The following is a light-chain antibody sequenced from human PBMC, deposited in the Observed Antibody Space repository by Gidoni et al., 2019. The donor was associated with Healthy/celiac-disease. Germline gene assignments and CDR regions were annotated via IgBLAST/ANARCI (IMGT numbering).Light chain of an antibody. CDR3: QQYGSSLPLT. J-gene: IGKJ4*01. CDR2: GAS. CDR1: QSVSSSY. V-gene: IGKV3-20*01. Sequence: EIVLSQSPGTLSLSPGERATLSCRASQSVSSSYLAWYQQKPGQAPRLLIYGASSRATGIPDRFSGSGSGTDFTLTISRLEPEDFAVYYCQQYGSSLPLTFXGXTKVEMK.